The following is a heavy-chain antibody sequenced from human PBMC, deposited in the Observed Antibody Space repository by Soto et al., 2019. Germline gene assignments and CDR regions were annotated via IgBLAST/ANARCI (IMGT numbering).Heavy chain of an antibody. CDR1: GFTFSSYW. CDR2: IKQDGSDK. D-gene: IGHD4-17*01. J-gene: IGHJ4*02. Sequence: EVQLVESGGGLVQPGGSLRLSCAASGFTFSSYWMTWVRQAPGKGLEWVANIKQDGSDKYYVDSVKGRFTISRDNAKDSLHLRINSLRAEDTAVYYCVRSRYGGCFDFWGQGTLVTVSS. V-gene: IGHV3-7*04. CDR3: VRSRYGGCFDF.